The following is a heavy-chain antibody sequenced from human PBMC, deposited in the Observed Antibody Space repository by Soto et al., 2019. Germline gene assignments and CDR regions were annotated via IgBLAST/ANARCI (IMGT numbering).Heavy chain of an antibody. D-gene: IGHD1-1*01. CDR2: LYDVDGS. J-gene: IGHJ3*01. CDR1: GLTISGKKY. CDR3: ATWHEREHAYDV. V-gene: IGHV3-53*01. Sequence: DVQLVESGGGLIQPGESLRLSSAAFGLTISGKKYVAWVRQAPGKGLEWVSGLYDVDGSFYADSVRGRFTTSSDSSKTTVYLQMNDLRPDDTAVYYCATWHEREHAYDVWGQGTTVTVSS.